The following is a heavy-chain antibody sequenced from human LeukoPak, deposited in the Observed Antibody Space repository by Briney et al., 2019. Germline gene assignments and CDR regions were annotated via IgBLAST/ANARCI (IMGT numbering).Heavy chain of an antibody. D-gene: IGHD6-13*01. J-gene: IGHJ1*01. V-gene: IGHV3-23*01. CDR2: ISGSGGST. CDR1: GFTFSSYA. Sequence: GGSLRLSCAASGFTFSSYAMSCVRQAPGKGLEWVSAISGSGGSTYYADSVKGRFTISRDNSKNTLYLQMNSLRAEDTAVYYCAKVYSSSWTRAEYFQHWGQRTLVTVSS. CDR3: AKVYSSSWTRAEYFQH.